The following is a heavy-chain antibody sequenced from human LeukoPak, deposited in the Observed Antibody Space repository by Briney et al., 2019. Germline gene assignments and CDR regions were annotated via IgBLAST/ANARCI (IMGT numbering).Heavy chain of an antibody. D-gene: IGHD1-26*01. J-gene: IGHJ4*02. CDR2: FDPEDGET. Sequence: ASVKVSCKASGYTFSNYAITWVRQAPGKGLEWMGGFDPEDGETIYAQKFQGRVTMTEDTSTDTAYMELSSLRSEDTAVYYCASALNGVGATQYWGQGTLVTVSS. CDR3: ASALNGVGATQY. V-gene: IGHV1-24*01. CDR1: GYTFSNYA.